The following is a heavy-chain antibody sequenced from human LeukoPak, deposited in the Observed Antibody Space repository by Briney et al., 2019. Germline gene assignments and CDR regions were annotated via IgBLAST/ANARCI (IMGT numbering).Heavy chain of an antibody. CDR3: ARGTKKTTVTTPENY. D-gene: IGHD4-17*01. J-gene: IGHJ4*02. CDR1: GFTFSNYA. CDR2: ISSDGNNK. V-gene: IGHV3-30*04. Sequence: GGSLRLSCAASGFTFSNYAIHCVRQAPGKGLEWVAAISSDGNNKNYADSVKGRFTISRDNSKNTLYLQMNSLRAEDTAVYYCARGTKKTTVTTPENYWGQGTLVTVSS.